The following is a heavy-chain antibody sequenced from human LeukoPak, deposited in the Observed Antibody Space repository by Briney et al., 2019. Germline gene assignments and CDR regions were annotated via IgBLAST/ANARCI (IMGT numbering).Heavy chain of an antibody. J-gene: IGHJ1*01. D-gene: IGHD1-26*01. V-gene: IGHV3-43*01. CDR2: ISWDGGST. Sequence: GGSLRLSCAASGFTFDDYTMHWVRQAPGKGLEWVSLISWDGGSTYYADSVKGRFTISRDNSKNSLYLQMNSLRTEDTALYYCAKDMGVTMRYCFQHWGQGTLVTVSS. CDR3: AKDMGVTMRYCFQH. CDR1: GFTFDDYT.